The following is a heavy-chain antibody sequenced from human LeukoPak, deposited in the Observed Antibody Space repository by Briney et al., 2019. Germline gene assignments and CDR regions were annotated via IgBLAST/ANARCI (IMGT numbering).Heavy chain of an antibody. D-gene: IGHD3-3*01. CDR2: IYSGGST. Sequence: GGSLRLSCAASGFTVSSNYMSWVRQAPGKGLEWVSVIYSGGSTYFADSVKGRFTISRDNSKNTLYLQMNSLRAEDTAVYYCAITASRTIFGVVRFDYWGQGTLVTVSS. J-gene: IGHJ4*02. CDR3: AITASRTIFGVVRFDY. V-gene: IGHV3-53*01. CDR1: GFTVSSNY.